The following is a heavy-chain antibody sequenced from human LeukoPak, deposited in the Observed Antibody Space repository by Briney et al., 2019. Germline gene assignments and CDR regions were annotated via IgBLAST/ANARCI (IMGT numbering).Heavy chain of an antibody. J-gene: IGHJ6*02. CDR1: GGTFSSYA. V-gene: IGHV1-69*13. CDR2: IIPIFGTA. CDR3: ARDRVPPYYYYYGMDV. D-gene: IGHD3-10*01. Sequence: SVKVSRKASGGTFSSYAISWVRQAPGQGLEWMGGIIPIFGTANYAQKFQGRVTITADESTSTAYMELSSLRSEDTAVYYCARDRVPPYYYYYGMDVWGQGTTVTVSS.